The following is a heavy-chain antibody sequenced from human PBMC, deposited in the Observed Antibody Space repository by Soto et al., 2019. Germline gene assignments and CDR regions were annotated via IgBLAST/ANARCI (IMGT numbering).Heavy chain of an antibody. D-gene: IGHD4-17*01. CDR3: ASASYGDPYYYYGMDV. CDR1: GFTFSDYY. Sequence: QVQLVESGGGLVKPGGSLRLSCAASGFTFSDYYMSWIRQAPGKGLEWVSYISSSGSTIYYADSVKGRFTISRDNVKNSLYLQMNSLRAEDTAVYYCASASYGDPYYYYGMDVWGQGTTVTVSS. J-gene: IGHJ6*02. CDR2: ISSSGSTI. V-gene: IGHV3-11*01.